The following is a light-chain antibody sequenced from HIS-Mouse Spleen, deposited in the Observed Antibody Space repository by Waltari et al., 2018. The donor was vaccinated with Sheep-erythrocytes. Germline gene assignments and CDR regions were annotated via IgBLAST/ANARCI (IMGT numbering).Light chain of an antibody. CDR3: CSYAGSSTPWV. CDR1: SSAVGSYNL. J-gene: IGLJ3*02. V-gene: IGLV2-23*01. CDR2: EGS. Sequence: QSALTQPASVSGSPGQSIPISCTGPSSAVGSYNLVSWSHQHPGKAPKLMIYEGSKRPSGVSNRFSGSKSGNTASLTISGLQAEDEADYYCCSYAGSSTPWVFGGGTKLTVL.